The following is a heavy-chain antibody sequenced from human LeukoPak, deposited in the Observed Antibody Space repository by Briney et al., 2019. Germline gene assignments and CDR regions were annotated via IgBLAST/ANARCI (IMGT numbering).Heavy chain of an antibody. CDR3: ARDYSSSSPPLWY. J-gene: IGHJ4*02. CDR1: GYTFTGYY. CDR2: INPYSGGT. D-gene: IGHD6-13*01. Sequence: ASVKVSCKASGYTFTGYYIHWVRQAPGQGLEWMGWINPYSGGTNYAQKFQGRVTMTRDTSISTAYMELTRLRSDDTAVYYCARDYSSSSPPLWYWGQGTLVTVSS. V-gene: IGHV1-2*02.